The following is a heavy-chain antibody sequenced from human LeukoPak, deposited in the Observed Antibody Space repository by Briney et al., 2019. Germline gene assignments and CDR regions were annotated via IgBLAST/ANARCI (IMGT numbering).Heavy chain of an antibody. V-gene: IGHV3-21*01. CDR3: ARERSNGDYASDY. CDR1: GFTFSSYD. D-gene: IGHD4-17*01. CDR2: ITTYSSYI. Sequence: GGSLRLSCTASGFTFSSYDMSWVRQAPGKGLEWVSSITTYSSYIHYADSVKGRFTISRDNAKNSLYLQMNSLRAEDTAVYYCARERSNGDYASDYCGQGALVTVSS. J-gene: IGHJ4*02.